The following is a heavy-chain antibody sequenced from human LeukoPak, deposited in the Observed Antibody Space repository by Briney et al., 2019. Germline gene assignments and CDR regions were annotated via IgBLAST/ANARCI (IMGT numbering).Heavy chain of an antibody. Sequence: GASVKVSCKASGYTFTSYDFNWVRQATGQRPEWMGWMSPNSGDTGYAQKFQDRVTMTRNTSISTAYMELSSLRSEDTAVYYCARATQPGIAETLDYWGQGTLVTVSS. CDR1: GYTFTSYD. V-gene: IGHV1-8*01. CDR2: MSPNSGDT. CDR3: ARATQPGIAETLDY. D-gene: IGHD6-13*01. J-gene: IGHJ4*02.